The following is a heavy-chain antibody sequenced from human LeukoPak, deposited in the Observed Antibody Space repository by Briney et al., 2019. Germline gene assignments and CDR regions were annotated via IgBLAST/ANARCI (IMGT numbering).Heavy chain of an antibody. CDR2: ISGSGGST. J-gene: IGHJ4*02. CDR3: ADTHTYYDFWSGYFHY. Sequence: SGGSLRLSCAASGFTFSSYAMSWVRQAPGKGLEWVSAISGSGGSTYYADSVKGRFTISRDNSKNTLYLQMNSLRAEDTAVYYCADTHTYYDFWSGYFHYWGQGTLVTVSS. V-gene: IGHV3-23*01. CDR1: GFTFSSYA. D-gene: IGHD3-3*01.